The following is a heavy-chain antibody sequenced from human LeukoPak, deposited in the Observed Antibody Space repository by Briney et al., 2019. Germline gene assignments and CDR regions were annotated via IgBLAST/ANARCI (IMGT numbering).Heavy chain of an antibody. CDR2: ISSGSSTI. D-gene: IGHD4-23*01. V-gene: IGHV3-48*04. CDR1: GFTFSSYS. CDR3: ARVENRGKNAWVDS. J-gene: IGHJ4*02. Sequence: GGSLRLSCAASGFTFSSYSMNWVRQAPGKGLEWVSYISSGSSTIYYADSVKGRFTISRDNAKNSLYLQMNSLRAEDTAVYYCARVENRGKNAWVDSWGQGILVTVSS.